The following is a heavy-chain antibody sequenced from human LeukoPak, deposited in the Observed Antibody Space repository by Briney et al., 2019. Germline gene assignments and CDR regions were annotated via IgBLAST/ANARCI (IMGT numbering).Heavy chain of an antibody. CDR3: ASGDNDPLFDY. CDR1: GGSISSGGYY. D-gene: IGHD1-1*01. V-gene: IGHV4-31*03. J-gene: IGHJ4*02. CDR2: IYYSGST. Sequence: SQTLSLTCTVSGGSISSGGYYWSWIRQHPGKGLEWIGSIYYSGSTNYNPSLRGRAIISLDTSRNQFSQKLSPVTAADTAVYYCASGDNDPLFDYWGQGTLVTVSS.